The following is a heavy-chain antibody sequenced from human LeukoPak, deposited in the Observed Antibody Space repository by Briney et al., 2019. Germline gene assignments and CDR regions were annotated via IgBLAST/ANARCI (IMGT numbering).Heavy chain of an antibody. J-gene: IGHJ4*02. D-gene: IGHD4-11*01. CDR3: ARARYSDDSNYGFPFSGPLDY. V-gene: IGHV1-69*05. Sequence: ASVEVSCKASGGTFSSYAISWVRQAPGQGLEWMGGIIPIFGTANYAQKFQGRVTITTDESTSTAYMELSSLRSEDTAVYYCARARYSDDSNYGFPFSGPLDYWDQGTLVTVSS. CDR1: GGTFSSYA. CDR2: IIPIFGTA.